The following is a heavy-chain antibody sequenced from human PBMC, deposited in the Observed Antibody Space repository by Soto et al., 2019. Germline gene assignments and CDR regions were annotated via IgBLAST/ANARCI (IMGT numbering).Heavy chain of an antibody. V-gene: IGHV1-69*12. CDR1: GGTVSSYA. J-gene: IGHJ4*01. CDR2: IIPIFGTA. D-gene: IGHD2-21*02. CDR3: ARDPYYGGDLGHFEY. Sequence: QVQLVQYGAEVKTPGSSVKVSCKASGGTVSSYAISWVRQAPGQGLEWMGGIIPIFGTANYAQKCQGRVTITADESTSTGYMELSSLRSEDTAVYYCARDPYYGGDLGHFEYRGQGTRVIVSS.